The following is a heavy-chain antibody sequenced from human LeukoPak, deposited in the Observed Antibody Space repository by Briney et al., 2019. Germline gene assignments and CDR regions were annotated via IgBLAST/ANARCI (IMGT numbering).Heavy chain of an antibody. V-gene: IGHV1-46*01. CDR1: GYTFTSYY. CDR3: AMSGWTDAFDF. CDR2: INPTGGST. J-gene: IGHJ3*01. D-gene: IGHD6-19*01. Sequence: GASVKVSCKASGYTFTSYYMHWVRQAPGQGLEWMGLINPTGGSTGYAQEFQGRVTITRDTSASTAYMELSSLRSEDMAVYYCAMSGWTDAFDFWGQGTTVTVSS.